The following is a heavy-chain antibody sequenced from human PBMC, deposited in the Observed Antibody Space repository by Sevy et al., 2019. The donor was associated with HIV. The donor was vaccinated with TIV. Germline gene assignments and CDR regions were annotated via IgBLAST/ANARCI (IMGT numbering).Heavy chain of an antibody. J-gene: IGHJ6*02. V-gene: IGHV4-34*01. D-gene: IGHD2-15*01. Sequence: SENLSLTCAVYGGSFSGYYWSWIRQPPGKGLEWIGEINHSGSTNYNPSLKSRVTISVDTSKNQFSLKLSSVTAADTALYYCARGRRKVLKHYYYGMDVWGQGTQVSVSS. CDR3: ARGRRKVLKHYYYGMDV. CDR2: INHSGST. CDR1: GGSFSGYY.